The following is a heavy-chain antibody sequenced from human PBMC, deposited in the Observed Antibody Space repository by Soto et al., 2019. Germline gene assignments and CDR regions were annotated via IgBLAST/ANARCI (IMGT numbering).Heavy chain of an antibody. Sequence: GGSLRLSCAASGFTFRSYAMHWVRQAPGKGLEWVAVISYDGSNKYYADSVKGRFTISRDNSKNTLYLQMNSLRAEDTAVYYCAATLRGHDAFDIWGQGTMVTVSS. CDR1: GFTFRSYA. V-gene: IGHV3-30*14. CDR3: AATLRGHDAFDI. J-gene: IGHJ3*02. D-gene: IGHD3-16*01. CDR2: ISYDGSNK.